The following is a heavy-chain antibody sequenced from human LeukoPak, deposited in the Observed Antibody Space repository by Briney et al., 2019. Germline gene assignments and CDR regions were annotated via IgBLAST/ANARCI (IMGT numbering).Heavy chain of an antibody. D-gene: IGHD3-3*01. CDR2: INPNSGGT. CDR1: GYTFTGYY. CDR3: ARTPYYDFWSGYYSASFDP. V-gene: IGHV1-2*02. Sequence: ASVQVSCKASGYTFTGYYMHWVRQAPGQGLEWMGWINPNSGGTNYAQKFQGRVTMTRDTSISTAYMELSRLRSDDTAVYYCARTPYYDFWSGYYSASFDPWGQGTLVTVSS. J-gene: IGHJ5*02.